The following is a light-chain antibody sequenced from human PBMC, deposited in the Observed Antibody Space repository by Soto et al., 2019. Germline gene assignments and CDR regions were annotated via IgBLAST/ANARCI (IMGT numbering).Light chain of an antibody. CDR1: QSVTSSY. V-gene: IGKV3-20*01. J-gene: IGKJ1*01. CDR2: GAS. CDR3: QQYGSSPRT. Sequence: EIVLTQSPGTLSLSPGEGATLSCRASQSVTSSYLAWYQQKPGQAPRLLIYGASSRAIDIPHRFSGSGSGTDFTLTINRLEPEDFAVYYCQQYGSSPRTFGQGTKGAIK.